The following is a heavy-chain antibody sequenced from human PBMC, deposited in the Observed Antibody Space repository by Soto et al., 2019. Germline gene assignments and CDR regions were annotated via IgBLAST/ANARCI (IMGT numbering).Heavy chain of an antibody. J-gene: IGHJ4*02. D-gene: IGHD5-18*01. V-gene: IGHV1-18*01. CDR1: GYTFTSYA. CDR2: ISAYNGNT. CDR3: ARHGGYSYEADFAY. Sequence: QVQLVQSGAEVKKPGASVKVSCKASGYTFTSYAISWVRQAPGQGLEWMGWISAYNGNTNYAQKLQGRVTMTRDTSTSTDYMELRSLKSDDTAVDYYARHGGYSYEADFAYWGQGTLVTVSS.